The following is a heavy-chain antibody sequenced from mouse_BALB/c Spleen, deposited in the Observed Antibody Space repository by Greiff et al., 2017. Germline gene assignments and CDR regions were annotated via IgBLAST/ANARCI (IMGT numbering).Heavy chain of an antibody. CDR2: ISYSGST. CDR1: GYSITSDYA. Sequence: EVQLVESGPGLVKPSQSLSLTCTVTGYSITSDYAWNWIRQFPGNKLEWMGYISYSGSTSYNPSLKSRIAITRDTSKNQFFLQLNSVTTEDTATYYCARRRWGGFAYWGQGTLVTVSA. J-gene: IGHJ3*01. CDR3: ARRRWGGFAY. V-gene: IGHV3-2*02. D-gene: IGHD2-3*01.